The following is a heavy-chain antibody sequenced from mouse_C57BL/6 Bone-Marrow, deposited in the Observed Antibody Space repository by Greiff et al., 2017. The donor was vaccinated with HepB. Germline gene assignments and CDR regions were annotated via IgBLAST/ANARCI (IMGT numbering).Heavy chain of an antibody. Sequence: VQLQQPGTELVKPVASVKLSCKASGYTFTSYWMHWVKQRPGQGLEWIGNINPSNGGTNYNEKFKSKATLTVDKSSSTAYMQLSSLTSEDSAVYYCARAGFRSYYFDYWGQGTTLTVSS. V-gene: IGHV1-53*01. CDR1: GYTFTSYW. J-gene: IGHJ2*01. D-gene: IGHD3-1*01. CDR2: INPSNGGT. CDR3: ARAGFRSYYFDY.